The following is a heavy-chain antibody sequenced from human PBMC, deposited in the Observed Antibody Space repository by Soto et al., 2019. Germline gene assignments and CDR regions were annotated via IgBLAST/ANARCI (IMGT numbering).Heavy chain of an antibody. CDR2: LSDSGDSI. CDR3: AKVSSSWYAGFFGL. D-gene: IGHD6-13*01. V-gene: IGHV3-23*01. J-gene: IGHJ4*02. CDR1: GFTFSSPA. Sequence: GSLRLSCTASGFTFSSPAMTWDRQAPGKGLEWVSGLSDSGDSIYYADSVKGRFTIYRDNSMNTLYLQMNTLRVEDTAVYYCAKVSSSWYAGFFGLWGEGTLVTVSS.